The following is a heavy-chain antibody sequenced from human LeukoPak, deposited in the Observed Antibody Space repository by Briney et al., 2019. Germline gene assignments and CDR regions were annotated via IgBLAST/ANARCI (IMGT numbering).Heavy chain of an antibody. CDR1: GFTFSNHW. CDR3: ARGGSDTAMAHDY. J-gene: IGHJ4*02. Sequence: GGSLRLSCAASGFTFSNHWMHWVRQAPGKGLMWVSRISRGASRTDYADSVKGRFTISRDDAKNTLYLQVNSLRVEDTDVYFCARGGSDTAMAHDYWGQGILVTVSS. V-gene: IGHV3-74*01. D-gene: IGHD5-18*01. CDR2: ISRGASRT.